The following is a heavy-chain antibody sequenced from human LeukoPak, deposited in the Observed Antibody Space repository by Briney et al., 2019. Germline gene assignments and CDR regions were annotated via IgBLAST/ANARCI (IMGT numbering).Heavy chain of an antibody. CDR3: ARAHSSGWYDVSLCGYYFDY. CDR2: ISYDGSNK. Sequence: GRSLRLSCAASGFTFSSYAMHWVRQAPGKGLEWVAAISYDGSNKYYADSVKGRFTISRDNSKNPLYLQMNSLRAEDTAVYYCARAHSSGWYDVSLCGYYFDYWGQGTLVTVSS. V-gene: IGHV3-30-3*01. J-gene: IGHJ4*02. D-gene: IGHD6-19*01. CDR1: GFTFSSYA.